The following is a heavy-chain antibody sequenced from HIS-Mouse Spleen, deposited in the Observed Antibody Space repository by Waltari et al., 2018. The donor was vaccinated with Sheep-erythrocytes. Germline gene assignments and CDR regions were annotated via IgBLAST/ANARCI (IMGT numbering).Heavy chain of an antibody. CDR1: GYTFTGYY. J-gene: IGHJ3*02. D-gene: IGHD3-10*01. Sequence: QVQLVQSGAEVKKPGASVKVSCKASGYTFTGYYMHWVGQAPGQGLEWMGWINPNSGGTNYAKKFQGRVTRTRDTSISTAYMELSRLRSDDTAVYYCARDRGGAFDIWGQGTMVTVSS. CDR2: INPNSGGT. CDR3: ARDRGGAFDI. V-gene: IGHV1-2*02.